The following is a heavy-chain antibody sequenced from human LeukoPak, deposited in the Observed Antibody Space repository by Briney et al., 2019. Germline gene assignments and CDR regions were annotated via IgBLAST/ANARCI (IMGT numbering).Heavy chain of an antibody. CDR3: ARDSSGYYGGFDY. V-gene: IGHV4-39*07. D-gene: IGHD3-22*01. CDR1: GGSISSSSYY. Sequence: SETLSLTCTVSGGSISSSSYYWGWIRQPPGKGLEWIGSIYYSGSTYYNPSLKSRVTISVDTSKNQFSLKLSSVTAADTAVYYCARDSSGYYGGFDYWGQGTLVTVSS. CDR2: IYYSGST. J-gene: IGHJ4*02.